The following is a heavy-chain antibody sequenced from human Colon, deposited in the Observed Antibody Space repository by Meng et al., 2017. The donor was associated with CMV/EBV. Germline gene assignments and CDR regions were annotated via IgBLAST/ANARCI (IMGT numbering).Heavy chain of an antibody. J-gene: IGHJ4*02. CDR2: INPHSDSGAT. CDR1: GYTFTDFY. CDR3: VRSHDSGYYLLDF. V-gene: IGHV1-2*02. D-gene: IGHD5-12*01. Sequence: ASVKVSCKSSGYTFTDFYIHWVRQAPGQGLEWLGWINPHSDSGATKYSQKFQGRVTMTRDMSITTSYMELSMLGSDDTAVYYCVRSHDSGYYLLDFWGQGTVVTVSS.